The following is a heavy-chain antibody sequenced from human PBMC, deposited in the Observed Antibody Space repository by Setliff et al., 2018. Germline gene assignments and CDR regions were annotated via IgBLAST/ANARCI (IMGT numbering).Heavy chain of an antibody. J-gene: IGHJ6*02. D-gene: IGHD1-1*01. CDR1: GFTFGDYA. CDR3: TRVGTTRYYYYGMDV. Sequence: LSLSCTASGFTFGDYAMSWVRQAPGKGLEWVGFIRSKAYGGTTEYAASVKGRFTISRDDSKSIAYLQMNSLKTEDTAVYYCTRVGTTRYYYYGMDVWGQGTTVTV. V-gene: IGHV3-49*04. CDR2: IRSKAYGGTT.